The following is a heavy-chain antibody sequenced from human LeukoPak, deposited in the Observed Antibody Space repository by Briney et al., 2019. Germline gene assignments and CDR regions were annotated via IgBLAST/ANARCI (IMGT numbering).Heavy chain of an antibody. CDR1: GFTFSSYA. V-gene: IGHV3-23*01. D-gene: IGHD3-10*01. Sequence: GGSLRLSCAASGFTFSSYAMSWVRQASGKGLEWVSAISGSGGSTYYADSVKGRFTISRDNSKNTLYLQMNSLRAEDTAVYYCAKDLDYYGSGSYYPYWGQGALVTVSS. CDR3: AKDLDYYGSGSYYPY. J-gene: IGHJ4*02. CDR2: ISGSGGST.